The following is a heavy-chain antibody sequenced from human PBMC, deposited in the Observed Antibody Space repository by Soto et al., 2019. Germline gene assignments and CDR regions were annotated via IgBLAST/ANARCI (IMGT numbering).Heavy chain of an antibody. J-gene: IGHJ4*02. CDR1: VGSISIGGYS. D-gene: IGHD2-15*01. Sequence: SETLSVTCTVSVGSISIGGYSWSWIRQHPGKGLEWIGYIYYSGSTYYNPSLKSRVTISVDTSKNQFSLKLSSVTAADTAVYYCARAGAYPTTPIDYWGQGTMVTVSS. V-gene: IGHV4-31*03. CDR3: ARAGAYPTTPIDY. CDR2: IYYSGST.